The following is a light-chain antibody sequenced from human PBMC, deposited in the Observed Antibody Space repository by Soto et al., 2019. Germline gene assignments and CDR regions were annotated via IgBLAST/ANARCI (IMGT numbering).Light chain of an antibody. V-gene: IGKV1-5*01. CDR2: DVS. CDR1: RGISNW. J-gene: IGKJ1*01. Sequence: DIQMTQSPSTLSASVGDRVTITCRASRGISNWLAWYQQRPGKAPKLLIYDVSSLQSGVPSRFSGSGSGTEFTLTISSLQPDDSATYYCQQYHSYSGTFGQGTKV. CDR3: QQYHSYSGT.